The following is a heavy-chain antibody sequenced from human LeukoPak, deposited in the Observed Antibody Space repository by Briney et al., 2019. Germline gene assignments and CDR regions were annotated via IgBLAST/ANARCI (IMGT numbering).Heavy chain of an antibody. Sequence: GASVKVSCKASGYTFTSYYMHWVRQAPGQGLEWMGIINPSGGSTSYAQKFQGRVTMTRDTSTSTVYMELSSLRSEDTAVYYCARALERWLQLTPNFDYWGQGTLVTVSS. CDR3: ARALERWLQLTPNFDY. V-gene: IGHV1-46*01. CDR1: GYTFTSYY. CDR2: INPSGGST. J-gene: IGHJ4*02. D-gene: IGHD5-24*01.